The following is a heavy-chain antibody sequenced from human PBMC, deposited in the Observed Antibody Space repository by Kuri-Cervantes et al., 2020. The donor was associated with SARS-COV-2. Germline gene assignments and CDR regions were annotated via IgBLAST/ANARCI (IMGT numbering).Heavy chain of an antibody. CDR1: GFTFSSYS. CDR3: ARDPGILTGYYSHYYYYYGMDV. CDR2: ISSSSSYI. V-gene: IGHV3-21*01. Sequence: GGSLRLSCAASGFTFSSYSMNWVRQAPGKGLEWVSSISSSSSYIYYADSVKGRFTISRDNAKNSPYLQMNSLRAEDTAVYYCARDPGILTGYYSHYYYYYGMDVWGQGTTVTVSS. D-gene: IGHD3-9*01. J-gene: IGHJ6*02.